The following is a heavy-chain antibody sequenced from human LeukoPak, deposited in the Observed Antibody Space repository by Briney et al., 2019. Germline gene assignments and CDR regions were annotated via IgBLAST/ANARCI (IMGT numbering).Heavy chain of an antibody. J-gene: IGHJ6*02. CDR3: TRDLMDYDVSTGLHHYYMDV. CDR1: GFTFSSYS. Sequence: GGSLRLSCAASGFTFSSYSMNWVRQAPGKGLEWVSSISSSSSYIYYTDSVKGRFTISRDNAKNSLYLQMNTLRVEDTAVYYCTRDLMDYDVSTGLHHYYMDVWGQGTTVTVSS. D-gene: IGHD3-9*01. V-gene: IGHV3-21*01. CDR2: ISSSSSYI.